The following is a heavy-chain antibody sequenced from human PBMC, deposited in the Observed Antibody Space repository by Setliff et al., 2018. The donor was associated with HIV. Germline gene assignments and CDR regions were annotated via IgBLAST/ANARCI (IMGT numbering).Heavy chain of an antibody. CDR2: IYPGDSDT. V-gene: IGHV5-51*01. CDR1: GYRFTSYW. Sequence: PGESLKISCKAGGYRFTSYWIGWVRQMPGKGLEWMAIIYPGDSDTKYSPSFQGKVIISADKSINTAYLQWSILQASDTATYYCARYFRDGSYNDYWGQGTLVTVSS. J-gene: IGHJ4*02. CDR3: ARYFRDGSYNDY. D-gene: IGHD3-10*01.